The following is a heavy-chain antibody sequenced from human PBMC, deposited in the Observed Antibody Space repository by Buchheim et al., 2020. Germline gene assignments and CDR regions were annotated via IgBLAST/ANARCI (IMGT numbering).Heavy chain of an antibody. Sequence: QVQLQESGPGLVKPSETLSLTCTVSGGSISSYYWSWIRQPPGKGLEWIGYIYYSGSTTYNPSLKSRVTISVDTSKNQVSLKLCSVTAADTAVYYCARGYDFWSGYYLDYWGQGTL. CDR2: IYYSGST. J-gene: IGHJ4*02. D-gene: IGHD3-3*01. CDR1: GGSISSYY. V-gene: IGHV4-59*01. CDR3: ARGYDFWSGYYLDY.